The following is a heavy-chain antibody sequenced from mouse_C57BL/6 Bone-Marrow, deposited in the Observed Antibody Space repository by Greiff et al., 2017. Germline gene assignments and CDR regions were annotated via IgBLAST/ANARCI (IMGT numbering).Heavy chain of an antibody. V-gene: IGHV1-81*01. CDR3: AKCYDYYDAMDY. Sequence: QVQLQQSGAELVRPGASVKLSCKASGYTFTSYCISWVKQRTGQGLEWIGEIYPRNGNTYYNEKFKGKATLTVDKSSSTAYMQLRSLTSEDSAVYYCAKCYDYYDAMDYWGQGTSVTVSS. J-gene: IGHJ4*01. D-gene: IGHD2-4*01. CDR1: GYTFTSYC. CDR2: IYPRNGNT.